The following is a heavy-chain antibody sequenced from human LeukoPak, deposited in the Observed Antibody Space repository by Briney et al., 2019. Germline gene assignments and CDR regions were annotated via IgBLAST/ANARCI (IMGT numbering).Heavy chain of an antibody. CDR3: TKTTTGYSSGQYPGWPADH. CDR1: GFTFNNYA. CDR2: IFGSGGSA. V-gene: IGHV3-23*01. D-gene: IGHD3-22*01. J-gene: IGHJ4*02. Sequence: GGSLRLSCTATGFTFNNYAMYWVRQAPRKGLEWVAGIFGSGGSAHYADSVKGRFTISRDNSKNTVYLQMDSLRGEDTALYYCTKTTTGYSSGQYPGWPADHWGQGALVTVSS.